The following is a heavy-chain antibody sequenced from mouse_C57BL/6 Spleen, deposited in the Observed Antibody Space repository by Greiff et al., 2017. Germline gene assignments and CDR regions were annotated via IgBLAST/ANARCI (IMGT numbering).Heavy chain of an antibody. D-gene: IGHD1-1*01. J-gene: IGHJ4*01. CDR2: ISDGGSYT. CDR1: GFTFSSYA. V-gene: IGHV5-4*01. CDR3: ARDRGTTVVATRAMDY. Sequence: EVQRVESGGGLVKPGGSLKLSCAASGFTFSSYAMSWVRQTPEKRLEWVATISDGGSYTYYPDNVKGRFTISRDNAKNNLYLQMSHLKSEDTAMYYCARDRGTTVVATRAMDYWGQGTSVTVSS.